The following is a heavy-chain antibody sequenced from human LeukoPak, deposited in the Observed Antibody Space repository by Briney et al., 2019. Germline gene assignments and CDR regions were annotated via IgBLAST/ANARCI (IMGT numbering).Heavy chain of an antibody. D-gene: IGHD2-15*01. V-gene: IGHV3-23*01. CDR1: GFTFGDYA. J-gene: IGHJ5*02. CDR3: AKHPYEGYCSGGSCWNNWFDP. Sequence: PGGSLRLSCTASGFTFGDYAMSWFRQAPGKGLEWVSAISGSGGSTYYADSVKGRFTISRDNSKNTLYLQMNSLRAEDTAVYYCAKHPYEGYCSGGSCWNNWFDPWGQGTLVTVDS. CDR2: ISGSGGST.